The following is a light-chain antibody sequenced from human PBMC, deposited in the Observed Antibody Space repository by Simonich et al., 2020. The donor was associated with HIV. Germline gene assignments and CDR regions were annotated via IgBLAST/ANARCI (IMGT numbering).Light chain of an antibody. CDR2: AAS. CDR3: LQDYNYPRT. Sequence: AIQMPQSPSSLSAYVGNRVTITCRASQGIRKDLGCYQQKPGKAPKLLIYAASSLQSGVPSRFSGSGSGTDFTLTISSLQPEDFATYYCLQDYNYPRTFGRGTKVDIK. J-gene: IGKJ1*01. CDR1: QGIRKD. V-gene: IGKV1-6*01.